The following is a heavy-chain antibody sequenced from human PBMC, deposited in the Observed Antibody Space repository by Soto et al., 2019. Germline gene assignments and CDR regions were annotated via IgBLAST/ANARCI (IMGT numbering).Heavy chain of an antibody. Sequence: QVQLVQSGAEVKKPGSSVRVSCKASGGPFSTYSFGWVRQAPGQGLEWMGGIITSFGITNYAEKFQDRVTFSADESARTVYMELSSLRSDDTAVYYCARGAVGVVPPDYWGQGTLVSVSS. CDR2: IITSFGIT. CDR3: ARGAVGVVPPDY. J-gene: IGHJ4*02. D-gene: IGHD3-3*01. CDR1: GGPFSTYS. V-gene: IGHV1-69*01.